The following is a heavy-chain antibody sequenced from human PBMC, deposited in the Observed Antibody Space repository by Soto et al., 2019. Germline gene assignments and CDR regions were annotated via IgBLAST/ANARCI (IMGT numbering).Heavy chain of an antibody. Sequence: ASVKVSCKASGYTFTGYYMHWVRQVPGQGLEWMGWINPNSGGTNYAQKFQGRVTMTRDTSISTAYMELSRLRSDDTAVYYCARDSGPNSYDFWSGYPAYYFDYWGQGTLVTGLL. CDR1: GYTFTGYY. J-gene: IGHJ4*02. CDR3: ARDSGPNSYDFWSGYPAYYFDY. V-gene: IGHV1-2*02. D-gene: IGHD3-3*01. CDR2: INPNSGGT.